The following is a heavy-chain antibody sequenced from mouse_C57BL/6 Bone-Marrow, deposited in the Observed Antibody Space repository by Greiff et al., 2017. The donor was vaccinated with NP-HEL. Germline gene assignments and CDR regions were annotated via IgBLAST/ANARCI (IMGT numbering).Heavy chain of an antibody. CDR2: ISYSGST. CDR1: GYSITSDY. V-gene: IGHV3-8*01. Sequence: EVKLVESGPGLAKPSQTLSLTCSVTGYSITSDYWNWIRKFPGNKLEYMGYISYSGSTYYNPSLKSRISITRDTSKNQYYLQLNSVTTEDTATYYCARDAKLRNWYFDVWGTGTTVTVSS. D-gene: IGHD1-1*01. J-gene: IGHJ1*03. CDR3: ARDAKLRNWYFDV.